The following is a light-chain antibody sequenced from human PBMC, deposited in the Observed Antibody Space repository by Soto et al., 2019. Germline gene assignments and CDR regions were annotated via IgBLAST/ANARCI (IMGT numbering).Light chain of an antibody. CDR1: QSLLYIDGYNY. J-gene: IGKJ3*01. CDR3: MQARQTPFT. CDR2: SAS. Sequence: DIVMTQSPVSLAVTPGEPASISCTSGQSLLYIDGYNYLDWYLQKPGQPPQLLIYSASNRASGVPDRFSGSGSGTDFTLKISRVEAEDVGVYFCMQARQTPFTFGPGTKVDIK. V-gene: IGKV2-28*01.